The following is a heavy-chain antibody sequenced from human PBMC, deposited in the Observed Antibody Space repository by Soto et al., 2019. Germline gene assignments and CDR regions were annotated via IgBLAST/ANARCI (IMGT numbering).Heavy chain of an antibody. D-gene: IGHD3-9*01. CDR3: ARGSYYEILTGFYQRGFYFGMDF. CDR2: ISYDGATK. J-gene: IGHJ6*02. Sequence: LRLSCAASGFAYSNYAMHWVRQAPGKGLEWMALISYDGATKYYADSVRGRFTIARDNSKKTLFLQLKSLRAEDTAVYFCARGSYYEILTGFYQRGFYFGMDFWGQGTTVTVSS. V-gene: IGHV3-30-3*01. CDR1: GFAYSNYA.